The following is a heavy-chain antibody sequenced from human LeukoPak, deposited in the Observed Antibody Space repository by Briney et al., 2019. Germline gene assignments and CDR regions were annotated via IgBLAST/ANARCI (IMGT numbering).Heavy chain of an antibody. J-gene: IGHJ1*01. CDR3: ARGYCSSTICFQYFHH. V-gene: IGHV4-59*01. CDR2: IYYSGST. Sequence: SETLSLTCTVSGGSISSYYWSWIRQPPGKGLEWIGYIYYSGSTNYNPSLKSRVAISVDTSKNQFSLKLNSVTAADMAVYYCARGYCSSTICFQYFHHWGQGTLVTVSS. D-gene: IGHD2-2*01. CDR1: GGSISSYY.